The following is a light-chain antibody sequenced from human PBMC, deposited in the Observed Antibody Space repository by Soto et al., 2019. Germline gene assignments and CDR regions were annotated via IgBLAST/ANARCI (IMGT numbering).Light chain of an antibody. J-gene: IGKJ1*01. CDR1: QSIGSW. Sequence: DIQMTQSPSTLSASVGDRVTITCRASQSIGSWLAWYQHKPGRTPKLLIFDGARLESGVPSRFSGSGSGTEFTFTISSLQPEDFATYYCQQYNKFSPTFGQGTKV. CDR3: QQYNKFSPT. CDR2: DGA. V-gene: IGKV1-5*01.